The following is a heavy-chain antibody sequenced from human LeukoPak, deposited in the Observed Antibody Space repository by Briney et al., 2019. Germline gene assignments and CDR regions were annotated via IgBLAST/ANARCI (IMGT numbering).Heavy chain of an antibody. CDR1: GGSISSYY. V-gene: IGHV4-59*01. CDR3: TRGSRYCSSGSCYGWFDP. Sequence: SETLSPTCTVSGGSISSYYWSWIRQPPGKGLEWIGYIYYSGSTNYNPSLKSRVTISVDTSKNQFSLKLYSVTAADTAIYYCTRGSRYCSSGSCYGWFDPWGQGTLVTVSS. CDR2: IYYSGST. D-gene: IGHD2-15*01. J-gene: IGHJ5*02.